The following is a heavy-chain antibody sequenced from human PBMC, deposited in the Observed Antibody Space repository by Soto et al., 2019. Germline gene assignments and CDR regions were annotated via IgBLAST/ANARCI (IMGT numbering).Heavy chain of an antibody. Sequence: ASVKVSCKASGYTFTGYYMHWVRQATGQGLEWMGWINPNSGGTNYAQKFQGRVTMTRDTSISTAYMELSRLRSDDTAVYYCARDPLLKIDYGGNPRCRFDPWGQGTLVTVSS. V-gene: IGHV1-2*02. J-gene: IGHJ5*02. CDR1: GYTFTGYY. CDR3: ARDPLLKIDYGGNPRCRFDP. CDR2: INPNSGGT. D-gene: IGHD4-17*01.